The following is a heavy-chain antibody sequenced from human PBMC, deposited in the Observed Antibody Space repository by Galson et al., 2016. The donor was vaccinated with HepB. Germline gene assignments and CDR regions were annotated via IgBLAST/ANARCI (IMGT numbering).Heavy chain of an antibody. CDR1: AHTFTTYY. J-gene: IGHJ4*02. Sequence: SVKVSCKASAHTFTTYYFHWMRQAPGQGLEWMGRIMARGGETIYPQSLQGRVTMTRDTSTGTVYMELSSLRSEDSALYYCARDSGHHSFDYWGQGSLVLVSS. V-gene: IGHV1-46*01. CDR2: IMARGGET. D-gene: IGHD1-26*01. CDR3: ARDSGHHSFDY.